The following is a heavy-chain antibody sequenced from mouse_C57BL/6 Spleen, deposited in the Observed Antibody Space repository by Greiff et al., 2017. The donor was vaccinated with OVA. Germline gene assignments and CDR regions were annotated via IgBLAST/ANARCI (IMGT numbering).Heavy chain of an antibody. J-gene: IGHJ3*01. D-gene: IGHD1-1*01. CDR2: IYPGSGST. CDR3: ANLLLRSSGFAY. V-gene: IGHV1-55*01. Sequence: QVQLQQPGAELVKPGASVKMSCKASGYTFTSYWITWVKQRPGQGLEWIGDIYPGSGSTNYNEKFKSKATLTVDTSSSTAYMQLSSLTSEDSAVYYCANLLLRSSGFAYWGQGTLVTVSA. CDR1: GYTFTSYW.